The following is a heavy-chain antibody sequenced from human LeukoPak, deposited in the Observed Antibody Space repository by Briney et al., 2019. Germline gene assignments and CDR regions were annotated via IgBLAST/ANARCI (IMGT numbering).Heavy chain of an antibody. Sequence: SETLSLTCTVSGGSINSHHWSWIRQPPGKGLEWIGCVFYPGSTNYNPSLKSRVTMSLDTSRDQFSLRLTSVTAADTAIYYCASRPADSTWYGVFDYWSQGTLVTVSS. CDR2: VFYPGST. CDR3: ASRPADSTWYGVFDY. V-gene: IGHV4-59*11. D-gene: IGHD6-13*01. J-gene: IGHJ4*02. CDR1: GGSINSHH.